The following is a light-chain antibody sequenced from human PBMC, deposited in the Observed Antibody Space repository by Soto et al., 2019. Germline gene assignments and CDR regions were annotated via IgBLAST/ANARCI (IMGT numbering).Light chain of an antibody. Sequence: EIVLTQSPGTLSLSPGERATLSCRASQSVSSSYLAWYQQKPGQAPRLLIYGASSRATGIPDRFSGSGSGTDFTRTISRLEPEDFAVYYCQQYGSSPPYTLGQGTKLEIK. CDR3: QQYGSSPPYT. J-gene: IGKJ2*01. CDR1: QSVSSSY. V-gene: IGKV3-20*01. CDR2: GAS.